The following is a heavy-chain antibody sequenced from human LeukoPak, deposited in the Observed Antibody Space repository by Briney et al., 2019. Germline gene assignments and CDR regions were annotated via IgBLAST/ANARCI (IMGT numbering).Heavy chain of an antibody. Sequence: GRSLRLSRAASGFTFSIYAMSWVRRAPGKGLEWVSAISGSGGSTYYADSVKGRLTISRDNSKNTLYLQMNSLRAEDTAVYYCAKVSGSDYWGQGTLVTVSS. V-gene: IGHV3-23*01. CDR2: ISGSGGST. CDR3: AKVSGSDY. CDR1: GFTFSIYA. D-gene: IGHD1-14*01. J-gene: IGHJ4*02.